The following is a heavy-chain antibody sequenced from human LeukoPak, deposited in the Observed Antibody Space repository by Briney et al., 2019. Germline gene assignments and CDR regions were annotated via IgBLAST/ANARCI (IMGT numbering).Heavy chain of an antibody. Sequence: SETLSLTCTVSGDSIRSYQWSWFRQPPGKGLEWIGYISYSGGTVYSPSLRSRVTISVDTSKSQFSLKLSSVTAADTAVYYCARVGRGDHTWGSYSFDYWGQGILVTVSS. CDR2: ISYSGGT. CDR1: GDSIRSYQ. CDR3: ARVGRGDHTWGSYSFDY. D-gene: IGHD3-16*01. V-gene: IGHV4-59*01. J-gene: IGHJ4*02.